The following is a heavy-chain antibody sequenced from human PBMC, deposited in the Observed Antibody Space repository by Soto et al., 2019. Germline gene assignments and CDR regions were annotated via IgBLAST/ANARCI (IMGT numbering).Heavy chain of an antibody. V-gene: IGHV3-74*01. CDR3: GTTVEY. CDR1: GFTFSNYW. CDR2: INNDGSRT. Sequence: EVQVVESGGALVQPGGSLRLSCAASGFTFSNYWMHWVRQVPGEGLVWVSSINNDGSRTWYADSVRGRIAMSRDNARNLVYLQTNSQRAEATAVYYCGTTVEYWGQGALVTVSS. J-gene: IGHJ4*02. D-gene: IGHD4-17*01.